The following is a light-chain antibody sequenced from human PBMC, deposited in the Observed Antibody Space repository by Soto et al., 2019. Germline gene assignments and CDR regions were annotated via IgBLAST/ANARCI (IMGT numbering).Light chain of an antibody. J-gene: IGKJ3*01. CDR3: QHRRSWPFFT. V-gene: IGKV3-11*01. Sequence: EIVLTQSPATLSLSPGETATLSCRASQSVTSHLAWYQQKPGQAPRLLITGTSDRATGIPARFSGSGSGTDFTLPITDLEPADFAVYYCQHRRSWPFFTFGPGTRVDIK. CDR2: GTS. CDR1: QSVTSH.